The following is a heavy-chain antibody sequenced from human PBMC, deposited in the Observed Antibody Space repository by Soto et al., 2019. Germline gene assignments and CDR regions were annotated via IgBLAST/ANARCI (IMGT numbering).Heavy chain of an antibody. CDR2: MNPDGSAI. CDR3: AKSHTTSGWYVTTDY. J-gene: IGHJ4*02. V-gene: IGHV3-74*01. D-gene: IGHD6-19*01. CDR1: GFTFSSSW. Sequence: PGGSLRLSCVVSGFTFSSSWMHWVRQGPGKGLVWVSRMNPDGSAIDYADSVKGRFTISRDNAKNSLYLQMNSLRAEDTALYYCAKSHTTSGWYVTTDYWGQGTRVTVSS.